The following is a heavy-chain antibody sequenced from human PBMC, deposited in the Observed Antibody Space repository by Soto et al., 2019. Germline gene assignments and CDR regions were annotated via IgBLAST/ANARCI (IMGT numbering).Heavy chain of an antibody. CDR3: ASLDTARIQIAGY. V-gene: IGHV3-48*01. Sequence: PGGSLRLSCTASGFPFNFYSMNWVRQAPGRGLEWISYISSSSTIYYADSVKGRFTISRDNAKNSLYLQMNSLTVEDTAIYYCASLDTARIQIAGYWGQGIQVTVSS. J-gene: IGHJ4*02. CDR1: GFPFNFYS. CDR2: ISSSSTI. D-gene: IGHD5-18*01.